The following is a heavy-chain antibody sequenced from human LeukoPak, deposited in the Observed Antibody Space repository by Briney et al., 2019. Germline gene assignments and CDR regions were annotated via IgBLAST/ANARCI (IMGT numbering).Heavy chain of an antibody. CDR1: GFTFSSYS. J-gene: IGHJ4*02. CDR2: ISSSSSYI. D-gene: IGHD3-22*01. V-gene: IGHV3-21*01. CDR3: ARRFGSSGYSFFDY. Sequence: GGSLRLSCAASGFTFSSYSMNWVRQAPGKGLEWVSSISSSSSYIYYADSVKGRFTISRDNAKNSLYLQMNSPRAEDTAVYYCARRFGSSGYSFFDYWGQGTLVTVSS.